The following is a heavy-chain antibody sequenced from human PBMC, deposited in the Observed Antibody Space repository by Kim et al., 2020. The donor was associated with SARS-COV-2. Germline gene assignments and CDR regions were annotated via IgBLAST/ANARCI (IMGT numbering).Heavy chain of an antibody. Sequence: SETLSLTCVVSSGSFSNYYWSWIRQSPEKGLEWIGEINLSGATNYNPSLRSRVAISIDTSKNQFSLELTTVTAADTAVYYCARGPRTFCSGISGYRRPKIARDDYGMDVWGQGTTVTVSS. CDR3: ARGPRTFCSGISGYRRPKIARDDYGMDV. J-gene: IGHJ6*02. V-gene: IGHV4-34*01. CDR2: INLSGAT. CDR1: SGSFSNYY. D-gene: IGHD2-2*01.